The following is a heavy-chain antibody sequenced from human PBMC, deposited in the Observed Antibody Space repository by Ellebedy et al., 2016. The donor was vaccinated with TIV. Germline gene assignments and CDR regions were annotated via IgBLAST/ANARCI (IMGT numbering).Heavy chain of an antibody. CDR2: IYSGGNT. CDR3: AADASLVH. D-gene: IGHD2-8*02. J-gene: IGHJ4*02. Sequence: PGGSLRLSCAASGFTVSNNYMRWVRQAPGKGLEWVSLIYSGGNTYYADSVRGRFTISRDKSKNTLHLQMNSLRAEDTAVYYCAADASLVHWGQGALVTVSS. CDR1: GFTVSNNY. V-gene: IGHV3-66*01.